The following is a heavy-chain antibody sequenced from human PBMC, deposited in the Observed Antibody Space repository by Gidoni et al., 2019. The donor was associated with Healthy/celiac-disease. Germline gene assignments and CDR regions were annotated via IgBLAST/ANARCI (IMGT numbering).Heavy chain of an antibody. J-gene: IGHJ4*02. V-gene: IGHV1-3*01. Sequence: QVQHVQSGAEVKKPGAAEKVSGKASGYTFTSYAMHWVRQAPGQRLVWMGWNNAGNGNTKYSPKFPGRVTITRATSASTAYMELSSLSSEDTAVYYCARDPGGDYVGGYFDYWGQGTLVTVSS. CDR1: GYTFTSYA. CDR3: ARDPGGDYVGGYFDY. CDR2: NNAGNGNT. D-gene: IGHD4-17*01.